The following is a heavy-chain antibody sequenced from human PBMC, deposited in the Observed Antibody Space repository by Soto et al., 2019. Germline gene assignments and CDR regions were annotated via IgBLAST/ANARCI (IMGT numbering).Heavy chain of an antibody. CDR2: ISYSGST. J-gene: IGHJ5*02. D-gene: IGHD5-12*01. CDR1: GGSIISYF. V-gene: IGHV4-59*08. Sequence: SETLSLTCTVSGGSIISYFWSWIRQPPGKGLEWIGSISYSGSTNYNPSLKSRVTISMDTSKNQFSLILTSVTAADTAVYYCARRVREYSAYDPNNWFDPWGQGTLVTVSS. CDR3: ARRVREYSAYDPNNWFDP.